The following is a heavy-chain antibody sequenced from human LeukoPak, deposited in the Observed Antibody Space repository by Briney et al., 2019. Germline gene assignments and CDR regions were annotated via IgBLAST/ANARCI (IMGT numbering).Heavy chain of an antibody. V-gene: IGHV3-30-3*01. D-gene: IGHD6-19*01. J-gene: IGHJ4*02. CDR2: ISYDGSNK. CDR3: AREQRAVAGTIDY. CDR1: GFTFSSYA. Sequence: QPGRSLRLSCAASGFTFSSYAMHWVRQAPGKGLEWVAVISYDGSNKYYADSVKGRFTISRDNSKNTLYLQMNSLRAEDTAVYYCAREQRAVAGTIDYWGQGILVTVSS.